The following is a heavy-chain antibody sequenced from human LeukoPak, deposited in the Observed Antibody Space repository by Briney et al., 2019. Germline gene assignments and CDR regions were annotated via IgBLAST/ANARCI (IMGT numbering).Heavy chain of an antibody. CDR1: GGSISNYY. CDR2: INTSGST. V-gene: IGHV4-4*07. D-gene: IGHD5-18*01. CDR3: ARSRGTTMVTHFDY. Sequence: PSDTLSLTCTVSGGSISNYYWSSIRQPAGKGLECIGRINTSGSTDYNPSLKSRVTMSVDTSKNQFSLKLSSLTAADTAVYYCARSRGTTMVTHFDYWGQGTLVTVSS. J-gene: IGHJ4*02.